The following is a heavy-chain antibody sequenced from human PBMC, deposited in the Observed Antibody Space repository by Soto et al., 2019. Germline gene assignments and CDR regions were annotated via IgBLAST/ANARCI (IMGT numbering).Heavy chain of an antibody. CDR2: ITSNSDAI. CDR1: GFSFEDYD. D-gene: IGHD2-21*01. CDR3: VKGTFSRSKVIGDY. V-gene: IGHV3-9*01. J-gene: IGHJ4*02. Sequence: GGSLRLSCVASGFSFEDYDMHWVRQVPGKGLEWVSSITSNSDAIKYADSVKGRFTLSRDNAKNSMYLEMNSLRVEDTALHFCVKGTFSRSKVIGDYWGQGT.